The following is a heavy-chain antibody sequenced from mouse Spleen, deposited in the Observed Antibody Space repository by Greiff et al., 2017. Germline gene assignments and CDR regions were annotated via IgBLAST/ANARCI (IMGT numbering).Heavy chain of an antibody. CDR3: ARSPNYYGSSYPFAY. CDR2: INPNNGGT. D-gene: IGHD1-1*01. V-gene: IGHV1-18*01. J-gene: IGHJ3*01. CDR1: GYTFTDYN. Sequence: VQLQQSGPELVKPGASVKIPCKASGYTFTDYNMDWVKQSHGKSLEWIGDINPNNGGTIYNQKFKGKATLTVDKSSSTAYMELRSLTSEDTAVYYCARSPNYYGSSYPFAYWGQGTLVTVSA.